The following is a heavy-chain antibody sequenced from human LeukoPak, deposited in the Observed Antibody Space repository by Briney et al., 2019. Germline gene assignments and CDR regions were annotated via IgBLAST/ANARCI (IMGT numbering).Heavy chain of an antibody. D-gene: IGHD6-19*01. CDR1: GDGVSSNNGA. Sequence: SQTLSLTCAISGDGVSSNNGAWNWTRQSPSRGLEWLGRTYYRSKWYNDYAESMKGRITISTDTSKNQFSLQLNSLTPDDTAVYYCARDVVTSGWYTFDYWGQGTLVTVCS. J-gene: IGHJ4*02. CDR3: ARDVVTSGWYTFDY. V-gene: IGHV6-1*01. CDR2: TYYRSKWYN.